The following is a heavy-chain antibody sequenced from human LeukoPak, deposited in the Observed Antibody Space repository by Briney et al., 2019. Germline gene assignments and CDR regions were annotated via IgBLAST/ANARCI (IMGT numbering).Heavy chain of an antibody. CDR2: TYYRSKWYN. Sequence: SQTLSLTRAISGDSVSSNSAAWNWIRQSPSRGLEWLGRTYYRSKWYNDYAVSVKSRITINPDTSKNQFSLQLNSVTPEDTAVYYCARDMITFGGVIVPWGMDVWGQGTTVTVSS. J-gene: IGHJ6*02. CDR3: ARDMITFGGVIVPWGMDV. D-gene: IGHD3-16*02. CDR1: GDSVSSNSAA. V-gene: IGHV6-1*01.